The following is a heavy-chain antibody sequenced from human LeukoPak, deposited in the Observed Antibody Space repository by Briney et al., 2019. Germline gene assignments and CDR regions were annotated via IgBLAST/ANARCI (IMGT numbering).Heavy chain of an antibody. D-gene: IGHD3-10*01. CDR2: ISGSGGST. Sequence: AGGSLRLSCAASGFTVSSSYMSWVRQAPGKGLEWVSAISGSGGSTYYADSVKGRFTISRDNSKNTLYLQMNSLRAEDTAVYYCAKEGPSYYYGSGSYPYWGQGTLVTVSS. CDR3: AKEGPSYYYGSGSYPY. V-gene: IGHV3-23*01. J-gene: IGHJ4*02. CDR1: GFTVSSSY.